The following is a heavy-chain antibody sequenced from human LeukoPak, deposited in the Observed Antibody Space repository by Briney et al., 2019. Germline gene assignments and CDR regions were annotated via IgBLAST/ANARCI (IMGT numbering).Heavy chain of an antibody. CDR1: GFTFSSYG. Sequence: WGSLRLSCAASGFTFSSYGMSWVRQAPGKGLEWVSTISGRRDSTSYADSVKGRFTISRDNSKNTLYLQMNSLRAEDTAVYYCAKDPNFYYCMDVWGKGTTVTISS. CDR2: ISGRRDST. CDR3: AKDPNFYYCMDV. J-gene: IGHJ6*03. V-gene: IGHV3-23*01.